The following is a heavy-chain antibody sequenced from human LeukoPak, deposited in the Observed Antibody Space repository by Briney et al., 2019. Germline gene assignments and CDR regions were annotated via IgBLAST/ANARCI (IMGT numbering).Heavy chain of an antibody. Sequence: GGSLRLSCAASGVTVGNNYMIWVRQAPGKGLEWASRIYSGGATNYADSVKGRFTISRDSSKNTLFLQLNSPRAEDTAVYYCARDPSAVALGTYGWGQGTLVTVSS. D-gene: IGHD6-13*01. CDR2: IYSGGAT. CDR1: GVTVGNNY. V-gene: IGHV3-66*01. J-gene: IGHJ4*02. CDR3: ARDPSAVALGTYG.